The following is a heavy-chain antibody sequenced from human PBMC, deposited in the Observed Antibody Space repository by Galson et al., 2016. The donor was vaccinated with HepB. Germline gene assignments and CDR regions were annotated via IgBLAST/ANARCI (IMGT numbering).Heavy chain of an antibody. CDR3: ARDLRLQQWFLGAMDV. D-gene: IGHD5-18*01. CDR1: GYSFTGNA. Sequence: SVKVSCKASGYSFTGNAIHWVRQAPGQRLEWMGWINGGNGNTQYSQRFQGRVTITRDTSANTIYMELSTLRSEDTAVYYCARDLRLQQWFLGAMDVWGQGTTVTVSS. CDR2: INGGNGNT. V-gene: IGHV1-3*01. J-gene: IGHJ6*02.